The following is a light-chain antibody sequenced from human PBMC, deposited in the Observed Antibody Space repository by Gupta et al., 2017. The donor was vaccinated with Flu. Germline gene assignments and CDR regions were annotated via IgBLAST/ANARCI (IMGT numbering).Light chain of an antibody. J-gene: IGLJ1*01. CDR1: SSDVGSYNL. V-gene: IGLV2-23*01. CDR3: SSYAAPASRYV. Sequence: QSALTQPASVSGSPGQSITISCTGTSSDVGSYNLVSWYKQLPGEAPKLVIFDTTKRPSGVSDRLSGSKSGTTASLTISGLQTEDEAEYYCSSYAAPASRYVFGTGTKVTVL. CDR2: DTT.